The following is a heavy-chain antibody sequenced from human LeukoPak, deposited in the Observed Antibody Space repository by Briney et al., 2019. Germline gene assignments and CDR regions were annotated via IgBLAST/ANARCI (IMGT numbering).Heavy chain of an antibody. V-gene: IGHV3-21*01. CDR1: GFTFSSYA. J-gene: IGHJ3*02. D-gene: IGHD2-2*01. CDR2: ISSSSSYI. Sequence: GGSLRLSCAVSGFTFSSYAMSWVRQAPGKGLEWVSSISSSSSYIYYAGSVKGRFTISRDNAKNSLYLQMNSLRAEDTAVYYCARDGPARDTDAFDIWGQGTMVTVSS. CDR3: ARDGPARDTDAFDI.